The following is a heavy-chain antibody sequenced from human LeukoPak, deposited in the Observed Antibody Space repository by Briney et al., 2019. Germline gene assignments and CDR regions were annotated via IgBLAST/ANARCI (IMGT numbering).Heavy chain of an antibody. D-gene: IGHD3-3*01. CDR3: ASLNLEWLFPGTDY. J-gene: IGHJ4*02. CDR2: IYYSGST. CDR1: GGSISSDSYY. Sequence: SETLSLTCAVSGGSISSDSYYWGWIRQPPGKGLEWIGSIYYSGSTYYNPSLKSRVTISVDTSKNQFSLKLSSVTAADTAVYYCASLNLEWLFPGTDYWGQGTLVTVSS. V-gene: IGHV4-39*01.